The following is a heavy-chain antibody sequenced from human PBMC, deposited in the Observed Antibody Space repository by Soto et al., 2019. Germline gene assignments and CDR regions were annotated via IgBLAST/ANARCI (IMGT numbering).Heavy chain of an antibody. V-gene: IGHV3-23*01. CDR1: GFTFSSYA. CDR3: AKDLSSSWYPQY. Sequence: EVQLLESGGGLVQPGGSLRLSCAASGFTFSSYAMTWVRRAPGKGLEWVSAISGSGNTTYYADSVKGRFTISRDSSKNTLYLQMNSLRVEDTAVYFCAKDLSSSWYPQYWGQGTLVTVSS. J-gene: IGHJ4*02. CDR2: ISGSGNTT. D-gene: IGHD6-13*01.